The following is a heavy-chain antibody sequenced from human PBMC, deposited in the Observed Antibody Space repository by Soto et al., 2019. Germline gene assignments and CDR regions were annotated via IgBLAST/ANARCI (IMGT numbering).Heavy chain of an antibody. V-gene: IGHV1-18*01. Sequence: QVHLVQSGAEVKKPGASVKVSCKASGYTFTSYGITWVRQAPGQGLEWMGWISAHNGNTDYAQKLQGRVIVTRDTSTSTAYMELRSLISDDTAVYYCAGGRYGDYWGQGALVTVSS. J-gene: IGHJ4*02. CDR3: AGGRYGDY. CDR2: ISAHNGNT. CDR1: GYTFTSYG. D-gene: IGHD1-1*01.